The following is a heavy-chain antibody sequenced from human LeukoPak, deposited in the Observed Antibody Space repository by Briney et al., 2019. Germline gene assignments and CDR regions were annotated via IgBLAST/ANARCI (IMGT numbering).Heavy chain of an antibody. CDR1: GFTFSSYW. D-gene: IGHD3-10*01. CDR3: ARDSSRGDFEY. Sequence: GGSLRLSCAASGFTFSSYWMHWVRQAPGKGLVWVSRINSDGSSTSYADSVKGRFTISRDNAKNSLFLQMNSLRAEDTAVYFCARDSSRGDFEYWGQGTLVTVSS. J-gene: IGHJ4*02. CDR2: INSDGSST. V-gene: IGHV3-74*01.